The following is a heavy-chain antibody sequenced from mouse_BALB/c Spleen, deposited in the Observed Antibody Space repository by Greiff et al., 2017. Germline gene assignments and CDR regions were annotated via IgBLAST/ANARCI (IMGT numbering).Heavy chain of an antibody. J-gene: IGHJ1*01. V-gene: IGHV1-87*01. CDR1: GYTFTSYW. CDR2: IYPGDGDT. Sequence: VHLVESGAELARPGASVKLSCKASGYTFTSYWMQWVKQRPGQGLEWIGAIYPGDGDTRYTQKFKGKATLTADKSSSTAYMQLSSLASEDSAVYYCARDYGSDWYFDVWGAGTTVTVSS. D-gene: IGHD1-1*01. CDR3: ARDYGSDWYFDV.